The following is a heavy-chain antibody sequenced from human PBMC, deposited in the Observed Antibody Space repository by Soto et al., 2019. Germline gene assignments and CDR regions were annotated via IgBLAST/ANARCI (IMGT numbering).Heavy chain of an antibody. J-gene: IGHJ4*02. CDR3: AREDSIIIPAVSDF. CDR1: GFAFNNYG. Sequence: GGSLRLCCTVSGFAFNNYGINWVRQAPGKGREWVSSISKSDYTYYSDSVTGRFTISRDNAKNSVSLQMNTLRVEDTAVYYCAREDSIIIPAVSDFWGQGTLVTVSS. CDR2: ISKSDYT. V-gene: IGHV3-21*01. D-gene: IGHD2-2*01.